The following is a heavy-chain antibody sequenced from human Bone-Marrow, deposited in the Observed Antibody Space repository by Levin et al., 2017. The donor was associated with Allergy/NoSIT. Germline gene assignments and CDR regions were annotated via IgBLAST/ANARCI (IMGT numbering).Heavy chain of an antibody. D-gene: IGHD6-6*01. CDR2: IYYSGST. V-gene: IGHV4-59*01. CDR3: AGLGSSSGGSDY. Sequence: SETLSLTCTVSGGSISSYYWSWIRQPPGKGLEWIGYIYYSGSTNYNPSLKSRVTISVDTSKNQFSLKLSSVTAADTAVYYCAGLGSSSGGSDYWGQGTLVTVSS. CDR1: GGSISSYY. J-gene: IGHJ4*02.